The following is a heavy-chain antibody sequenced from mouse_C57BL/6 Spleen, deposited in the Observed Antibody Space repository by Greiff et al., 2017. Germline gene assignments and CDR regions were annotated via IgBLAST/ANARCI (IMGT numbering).Heavy chain of an antibody. D-gene: IGHD1-1*01. CDR2: IWRGGST. V-gene: IGHV2-5*01. J-gene: IGHJ1*03. CDR3: AKNYGSSYHWYFDV. Sequence: QVQLKESGPGLVQPSQSLSITCTVSGFSLTSYGVHWVRQSPGKGLEWLGVIWRGGSTDYNAAFMSRLSITKDNSKSQVFFKMNSLQADDTAIYSCAKNYGSSYHWYFDVWGTGTTLTVSS. CDR1: GFSLTSYG.